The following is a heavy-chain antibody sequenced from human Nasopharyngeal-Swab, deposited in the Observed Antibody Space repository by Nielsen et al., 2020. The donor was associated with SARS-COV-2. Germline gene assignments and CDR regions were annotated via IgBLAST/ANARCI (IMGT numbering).Heavy chain of an antibody. D-gene: IGHD6-19*01. CDR1: GFTFSNAW. CDR3: TTEYSSGWYAVYYYYMDV. CDR2: IKSKTDGGTT. Sequence: LSCAVSGFTFSNAWMNWVRQAPGKGLEWVGRIKSKTDGGTTDYAAPVKGRFTISRDDSKNTLYLQMNSLKTEDTAVYYCTTEYSSGWYAVYYYYMDVWGKGTTVTVSS. J-gene: IGHJ6*03. V-gene: IGHV3-15*07.